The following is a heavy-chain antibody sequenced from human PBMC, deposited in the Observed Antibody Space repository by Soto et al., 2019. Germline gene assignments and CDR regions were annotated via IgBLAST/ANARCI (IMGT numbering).Heavy chain of an antibody. J-gene: IGHJ4*02. D-gene: IGHD6-13*01. Sequence: GGSLRLSCAASGFTFSNAWMSWVRQAPGKGLEWVGRIKSKTDGGTTDYAAPVKGRFTISRDDSKNKLYLQMNSLKTEDTAVYYCTTWAPERGSSWYYAQPFDYWGQGTLVTVSS. CDR1: GFTFSNAW. CDR3: TTWAPERGSSWYYAQPFDY. CDR2: IKSKTDGGTT. V-gene: IGHV3-15*01.